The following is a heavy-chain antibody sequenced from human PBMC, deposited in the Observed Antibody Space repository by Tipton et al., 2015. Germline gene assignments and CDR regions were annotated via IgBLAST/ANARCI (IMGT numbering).Heavy chain of an antibody. CDR2: IWYDGSNE. Sequence: RSLRLSCAASGFSFSSYGMHWVRQAPGKGLEWVAVIWYDGSNEDYVDSVKGRFTVSRDNSQNTLYLQMNSLRAEDTAVYYCARDGGYYDYWRGYSDYWGQGTLVTVSS. D-gene: IGHD3-3*01. CDR1: GFSFSSYG. J-gene: IGHJ4*02. V-gene: IGHV3-33*01. CDR3: ARDGGYYDYWRGYSDY.